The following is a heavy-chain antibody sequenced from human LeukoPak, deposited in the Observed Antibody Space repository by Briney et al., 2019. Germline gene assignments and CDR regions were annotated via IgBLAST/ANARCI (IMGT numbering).Heavy chain of an antibody. J-gene: IGHJ4*02. V-gene: IGHV3-7*03. CDR3: ATPLDYYDRSDSHQGGD. D-gene: IGHD3-22*01. CDR2: IKHDGSEK. CDR1: GFTFNSYV. Sequence: GGSLRLSCAASGFTFNSYVMSWVRQAPGKGLEWVANIKHDGSEKNYVDSVKGRFTISRDNAKNSLYLQMNSLRAEDTAVYYCATPLDYYDRSDSHQGGDWGQGTLVTVSS.